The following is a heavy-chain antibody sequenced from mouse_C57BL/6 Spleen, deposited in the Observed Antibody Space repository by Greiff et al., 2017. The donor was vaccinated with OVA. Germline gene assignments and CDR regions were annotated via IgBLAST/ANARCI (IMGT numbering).Heavy chain of an antibody. V-gene: IGHV1-76*01. CDR3: ARTNY. J-gene: IGHJ4*01. CDR2: IYPGSGNT. CDR1: GYTFTDYY. Sequence: VKLQESGAELVRPGASVKLSCKASGYTFTDYYINWVKQRPGQGLEWIARIYPGSGNTYYNEKFKGKATLTAEKSSSTAYMQLSSLTSEDSAVYFCARTNYWGQGTSVTVSS.